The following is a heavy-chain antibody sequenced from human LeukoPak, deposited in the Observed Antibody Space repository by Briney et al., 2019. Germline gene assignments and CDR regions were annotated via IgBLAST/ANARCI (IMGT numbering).Heavy chain of an antibody. Sequence: PGGSLRLSCAASGFTVSSNYMSWVRQAPGKGLEWVSVIYSGGSTYYADSVKGRFTISRDNSKNTLYLQMNSLRAEDTAVYYCASLRSYSAFDIWGQGTMVTVSS. CDR2: IYSGGST. V-gene: IGHV3-66*01. CDR3: ASLRSYSAFDI. CDR1: GFTVSSNY. D-gene: IGHD1-26*01. J-gene: IGHJ3*02.